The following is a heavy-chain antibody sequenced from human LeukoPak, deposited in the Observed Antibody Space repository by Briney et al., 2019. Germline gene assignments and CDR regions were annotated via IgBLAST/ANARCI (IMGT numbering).Heavy chain of an antibody. CDR3: AKEAAAGTYRY. J-gene: IGHJ4*02. CDR1: GGTFSSYA. Sequence: ASVKVSCKASGGTFSSYAISWVRQAPGQGLEWMGGIIPIFGTANYAQKFQGRVTITADESTSTAYMELSSLRSEDTAVYYCAKEAAAGTYRYWGQGTLVTVSS. D-gene: IGHD6-13*01. V-gene: IGHV1-69*13. CDR2: IIPIFGTA.